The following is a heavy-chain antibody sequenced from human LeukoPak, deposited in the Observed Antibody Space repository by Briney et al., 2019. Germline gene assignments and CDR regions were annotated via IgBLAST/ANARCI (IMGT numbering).Heavy chain of an antibody. CDR2: IIPILGIA. J-gene: IGHJ4*02. D-gene: IGHD3-22*01. CDR1: GGTFSSYA. V-gene: IGHV1-69*04. CDR3: ARDPPSSGSN. Sequence: GASVKVSCKASGGTFSSYAISWVRQAPGQGLEWMGRIIPILGIANYAQKFQGRVTITAHKSTSTAYMELSNLRSEDTAVYYCARDPPSSGSNWGQGTLVTVSS.